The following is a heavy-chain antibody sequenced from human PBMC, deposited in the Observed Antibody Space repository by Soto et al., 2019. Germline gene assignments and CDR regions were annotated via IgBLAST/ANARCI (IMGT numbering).Heavy chain of an antibody. CDR1: GGSVSSGSYY. CDR2: IYYSGST. V-gene: IGHV4-61*01. D-gene: IGHD2-2*02. J-gene: IGHJ5*02. Sequence: PSETLSLTCTVSGGSVSSGSYYWSWIRQPPGKGLEWIGYIYYSGSTNYNPSLKSRVTISVDTSKNQFSLKLSSVTAADTAVYYCVRDLYEPGKNWFDPWGQGTLVTVSS. CDR3: VRDLYEPGKNWFDP.